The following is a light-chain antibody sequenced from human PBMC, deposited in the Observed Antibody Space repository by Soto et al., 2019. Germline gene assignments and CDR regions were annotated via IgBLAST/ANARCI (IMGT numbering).Light chain of an antibody. CDR1: QSVSQY. J-gene: IGKJ3*01. CDR2: GAS. CDR3: QQYATSARLT. Sequence: EIVLTQSPGTLSWSLGERATLSCRASQSVSQYLAWYQQKPGQAPRLLIYGASSRANGIRDRFSGSGSGTDFTLTINGLEPEDCAVYYCQQYATSARLTFGPGTNVDI. V-gene: IGKV3-20*01.